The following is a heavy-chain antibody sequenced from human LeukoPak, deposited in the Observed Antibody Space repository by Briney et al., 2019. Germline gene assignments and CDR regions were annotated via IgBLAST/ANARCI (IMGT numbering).Heavy chain of an antibody. CDR2: IYHSGST. D-gene: IGHD3-10*01. CDR3: ASRSSGSYNFDY. CDR1: GYSISSGYY. Sequence: PSETLSLTCTVSGYSISSGYYWGWIRQPPGKGLEWIGSIYHSGSTYYNPSLKSRVTISVDTSKNQFSLKLSSVTAADTAVYYCASRSSGSYNFDYWGQGTLVTVSS. V-gene: IGHV4-38-2*02. J-gene: IGHJ4*02.